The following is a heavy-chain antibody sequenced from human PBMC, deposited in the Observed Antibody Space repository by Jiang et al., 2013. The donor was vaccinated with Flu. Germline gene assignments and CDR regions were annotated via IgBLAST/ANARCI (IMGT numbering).Heavy chain of an antibody. D-gene: IGHD6-19*01. CDR3: ARGTYSSGSLSGRFDY. Sequence: GLVKPSQTLSLTCAISGDSVSSNSAAWNWIRQSPSRGLEWLGRTYYRSKWYNDYAVSVKSRITINPDTSKNQFSLQLNSVTPEDTAVYYCARGTYSSGSLSGRFDYWGQGTLVTVSS. J-gene: IGHJ4*02. CDR2: TYYRSKWYN. V-gene: IGHV6-1*01. CDR1: GDSVSSNSAA.